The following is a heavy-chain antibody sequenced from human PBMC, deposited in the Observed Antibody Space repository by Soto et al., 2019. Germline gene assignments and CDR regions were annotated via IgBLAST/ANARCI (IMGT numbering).Heavy chain of an antibody. Sequence: QVQLRESGPGLVKPSQTLSLTCTVSGGSIYSGGYYWNWIRQHPGKGLEWIGYMYYSGSTYYNPFLRSRLIIQADTSENHSSPKPSTVTAADTAVYFCARGYRQSGYSSSWVFDYWGQGTLVNVSS. CDR1: GGSIYSGGYY. CDR3: ARGYRQSGYSSSWVFDY. D-gene: IGHD6-13*01. V-gene: IGHV4-31*03. J-gene: IGHJ4*02. CDR2: MYYSGST.